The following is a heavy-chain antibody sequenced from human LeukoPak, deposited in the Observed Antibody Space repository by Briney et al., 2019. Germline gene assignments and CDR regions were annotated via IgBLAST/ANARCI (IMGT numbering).Heavy chain of an antibody. V-gene: IGHV4-39*01. CDR3: ARHLGGSSWYLDYYYYMDV. J-gene: IGHJ6*03. Sequence: SETLSLTCTVSGGSISSSSYYWGWIRQPPGKGLEWIGSIYYSGSTYYNPSLKSRVTISVDTSKNQFSLKLSSVTAADTAVYYCARHLGGSSWYLDYYYYMDVWGKGTTVTVSS. CDR1: GGSISSSSYY. CDR2: IYYSGST. D-gene: IGHD6-13*01.